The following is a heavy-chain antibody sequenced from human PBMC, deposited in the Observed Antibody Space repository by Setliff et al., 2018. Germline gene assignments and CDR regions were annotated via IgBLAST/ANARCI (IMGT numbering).Heavy chain of an antibody. CDR3: AREGKEGFGELPDYYYYYMDV. CDR2: MNPNSGNT. CDR1: GYTFTSYD. J-gene: IGHJ6*03. Sequence: GESLKISCKGSGYTFTSYDINWMRQASGQGLEWMGWMNPNSGNTGSTQKFQGRVTITADKSTSTAYMELSSLTSDDTAVYYCAREGKEGFGELPDYYYYYMDVWGKGTTVTVSS. V-gene: IGHV1-8*03. D-gene: IGHD3-10*01.